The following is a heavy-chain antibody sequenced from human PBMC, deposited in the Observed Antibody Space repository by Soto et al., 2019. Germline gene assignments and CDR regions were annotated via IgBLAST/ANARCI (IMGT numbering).Heavy chain of an antibody. J-gene: IGHJ5*02. CDR3: AREGDSSSWNNWFDP. CDR2: IYYSGST. CDR1: GGSISSGDYY. V-gene: IGHV4-30-4*01. Sequence: SETLSLTCTVSGGSISSGDYYWSWIRQPPGKGLEWIGYIYYSGSTYYNPSLKSRVTISVDASKNQFSLKLSSVTAADTAVYYCAREGDSSSWNNWFDPWGQGTLVTVSS. D-gene: IGHD6-13*01.